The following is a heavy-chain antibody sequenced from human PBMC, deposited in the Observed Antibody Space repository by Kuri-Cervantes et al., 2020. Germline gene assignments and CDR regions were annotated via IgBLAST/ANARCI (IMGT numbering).Heavy chain of an antibody. CDR2: LSNDETKA. J-gene: IGHJ4*02. D-gene: IGHD5-18*01. CDR1: GFTVSNNY. Sequence: GESLKISCAASGFTVSNNYMSWVRQAPGKGLEWVAILSNDETKAYYADSVKGRFTISRDNSKSILYLQIKSLSAEDTAVYYCARDVDTAMAFPDYRGQGTLVTVSS. V-gene: IGHV3-30-3*01. CDR3: ARDVDTAMAFPDY.